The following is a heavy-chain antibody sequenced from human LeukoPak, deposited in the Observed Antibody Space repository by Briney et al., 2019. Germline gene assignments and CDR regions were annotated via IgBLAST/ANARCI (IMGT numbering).Heavy chain of an antibody. D-gene: IGHD6-6*01. CDR3: ARGVEYSSSSGLGY. J-gene: IGHJ4*02. CDR2: VYYSGST. V-gene: IGHV4-59*01. Sequence: SETLSLTCTVSGGSISSYYWSWIRQPPGKGLEWIGYVYYSGSTNYNPSLKSRVTISVDTSKNQFSLKLSSVTAADTALYYCARGVEYSSSSGLGYWGQRTLVTVSS. CDR1: GGSISSYY.